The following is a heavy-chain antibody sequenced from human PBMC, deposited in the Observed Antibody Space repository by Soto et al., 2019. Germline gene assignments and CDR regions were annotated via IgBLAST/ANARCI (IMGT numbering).Heavy chain of an antibody. CDR1: GYAFTTCG. D-gene: IGHD1-1*01. Sequence: QVHLVQYGAEVKKPGASVKVSCQGSGYAFTTCGITWVRQAHGQGLEWMGWISAHNGNTNYAQKLQGRVTVTRDTSTTTAYMELRSLRYDDTAVYYCARGRYGDYWGQGALVTVSS. J-gene: IGHJ4*02. CDR3: ARGRYGDY. V-gene: IGHV1-18*01. CDR2: ISAHNGNT.